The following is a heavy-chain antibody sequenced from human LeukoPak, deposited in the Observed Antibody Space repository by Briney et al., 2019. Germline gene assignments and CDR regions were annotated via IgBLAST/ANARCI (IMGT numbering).Heavy chain of an antibody. CDR1: GGSISSSNW. J-gene: IGHJ6*02. CDR2: IYHSGST. Sequence: SETLSLTCAVSGGSISSSNWWSWVRQPPGKGLEWIGEIYHSGSTNYNPSLKSRVTISVDTSKNQFSLKLSSVTAADTAVYYCARGRNFLFYYYGMDVWGQGTTVTVSS. V-gene: IGHV4-4*02. D-gene: IGHD4-11*01. CDR3: ARGRNFLFYYYGMDV.